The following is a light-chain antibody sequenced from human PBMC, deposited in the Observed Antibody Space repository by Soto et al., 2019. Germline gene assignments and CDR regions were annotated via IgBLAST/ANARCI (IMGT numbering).Light chain of an antibody. CDR2: PAS. Sequence: DIQMTQSPSSVSASIGDRVIITCRASQDIGTWLAWYQQKPGQVPNLLMYPASSLHSGVPSRFSGSGSGTEFTLTISSLRPEDFATYYCQQANSFPPWTFGQGTKVDIK. CDR3: QQANSFPPWT. V-gene: IGKV1-12*01. J-gene: IGKJ1*01. CDR1: QDIGTW.